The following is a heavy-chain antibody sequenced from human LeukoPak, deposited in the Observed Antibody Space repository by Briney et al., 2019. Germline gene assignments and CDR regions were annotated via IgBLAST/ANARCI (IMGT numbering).Heavy chain of an antibody. J-gene: IGHJ4*02. Sequence: SETLSLTCAVYGGSFSGYYWSWIRQPPGKGLEWIGEINHSGSTNYNPSLKSRVTISVDTSKNQFSLKLSSVTAADMAVYYCARHSGSYYIQLDSWGQGTLVTVSS. CDR2: INHSGST. CDR3: ARHSGSYYIQLDS. CDR1: GGSFSGYY. V-gene: IGHV4-34*01. D-gene: IGHD1-26*01.